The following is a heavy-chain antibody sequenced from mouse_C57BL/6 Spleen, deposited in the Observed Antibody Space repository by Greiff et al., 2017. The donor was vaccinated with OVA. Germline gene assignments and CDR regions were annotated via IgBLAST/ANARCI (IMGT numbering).Heavy chain of an antibody. CDR3: TREAYYSNFSYWYFDV. J-gene: IGHJ1*03. Sequence: EVKLQESGGGLVQPGGSMKLSCAASGFTFSDAWMDWVRQSPEKGLEWVAEIRNKANNHASYYAESVKGRFTISRDDSNSSVYLQMNSLRAEDTCIYYCTREAYYSNFSYWYFDVWGTGTTVTVSS. CDR2: IRNKANNHAS. D-gene: IGHD2-5*01. V-gene: IGHV6-6*01. CDR1: GFTFSDAW.